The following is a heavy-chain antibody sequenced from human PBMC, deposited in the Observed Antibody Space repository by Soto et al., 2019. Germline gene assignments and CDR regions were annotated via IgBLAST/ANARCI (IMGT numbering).Heavy chain of an antibody. CDR2: INVGNGNA. V-gene: IGHV1-3*01. CDR1: GYTYTEYP. Sequence: QVQLVQSGAEVKKPGASVKVSCKTSGYTYTEYPIHWVRQAPGQGLEWMGWINVGNGNAKYSQKFQGRVTMTRDTSACTVYMELSSLGSEDTAVYYCTSSSERGYWGQGTLVTVPS. J-gene: IGHJ4*02. CDR3: TSSSERGY.